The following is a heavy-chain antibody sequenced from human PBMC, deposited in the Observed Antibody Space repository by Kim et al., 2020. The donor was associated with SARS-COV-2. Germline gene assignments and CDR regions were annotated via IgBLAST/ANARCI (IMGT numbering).Heavy chain of an antibody. V-gene: IGHV3-30*18. CDR2: VSYDGSNK. J-gene: IGHJ3*02. CDR3: AKEENAFDI. CDR1: KFSFSRLA. Sequence: GGSLRLSCAASKFSFSRLAMHWVRQAPGKGLEWVAGVSYDGSNKFYTDSVKGRFTISRDNSNNTLYLQMNRLRADDTAFYYCAKEENAFDIWGQGTVVT.